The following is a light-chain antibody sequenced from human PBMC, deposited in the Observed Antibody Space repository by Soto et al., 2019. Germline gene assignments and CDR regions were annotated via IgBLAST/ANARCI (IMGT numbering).Light chain of an antibody. CDR1: QSVTNY. Sequence: EIFLTPSPDTLSLSPVERATLSCRASQSVTNYIAWYQQRPGQAPRLLIYGASSRATGIPDRFSGSGSGTDFTLTISRLEPEDFAVYYCQQYGSSPYTFGQGTRLEIK. V-gene: IGKV3-20*01. CDR2: GAS. CDR3: QQYGSSPYT. J-gene: IGKJ5*01.